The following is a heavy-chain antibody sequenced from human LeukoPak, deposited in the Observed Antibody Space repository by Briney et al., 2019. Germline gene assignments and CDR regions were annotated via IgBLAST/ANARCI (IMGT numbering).Heavy chain of an antibody. CDR2: ISYDGTNK. CDR1: GVTLSSYG. D-gene: IGHD2-2*01. V-gene: IGHV3-30*18. J-gene: IGHJ4*02. CDR3: AKDRYCDSTSCPTDY. Sequence: GESLKISCVAYGVTLSSYGMHWVRQAPGKGLEWVAVISYDGTNKYYADSVKGRFTISRDNSKNALYLQMNSLRAEDTAVYYCAKDRYCDSTSCPTDYWGQGTLVTVSS.